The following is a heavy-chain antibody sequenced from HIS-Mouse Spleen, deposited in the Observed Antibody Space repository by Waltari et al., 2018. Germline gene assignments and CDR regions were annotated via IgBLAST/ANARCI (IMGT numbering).Heavy chain of an antibody. CDR1: GGPISSSSTH. CDR2: IYYSGST. J-gene: IGHJ2*01. D-gene: IGHD6-13*01. CDR3: AREIPYSSSWYDWYFDL. Sequence: QLPLQESGPGLVKPSETLSLTCTVSGGPISSSSTHWGWIRQPPGKGLEWIGSIYYSGSTYYNPSLKSRVTISVDTSKNQFSLKLSSVTAADTAVYYCAREIPYSSSWYDWYFDLWGRGTLVTVSS. V-gene: IGHV4-39*07.